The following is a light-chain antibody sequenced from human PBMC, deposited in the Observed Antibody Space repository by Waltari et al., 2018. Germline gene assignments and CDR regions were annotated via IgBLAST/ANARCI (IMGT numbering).Light chain of an antibody. Sequence: EIVLTQSPATLSLSPGARATLSCRASQRVSSNLAWYQQKPGQTPRLLIYAASNRATGIPARFSGSGSGTDFTLTISSLEPEDFAVYYCQQRSSWPELTFGPGTKVDIK. CDR3: QQRSSWPELT. CDR1: QRVSSN. J-gene: IGKJ3*01. CDR2: AAS. V-gene: IGKV3-11*01.